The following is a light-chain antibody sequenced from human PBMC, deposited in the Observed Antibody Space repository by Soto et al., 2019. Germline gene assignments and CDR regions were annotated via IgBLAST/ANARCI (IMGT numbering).Light chain of an antibody. V-gene: IGKV1-39*01. Sequence: DIQMTQSPSSLSASVRDRVTITCRASQNTRGYLNWYQQKPGKAPKLLIYAASSLQSGIPSRFSGSGSETDFTLTISSLQPEDCATYYCQQSYSTPWTFGQGTKVDIK. CDR3: QQSYSTPWT. CDR2: AAS. J-gene: IGKJ1*01. CDR1: QNTRGY.